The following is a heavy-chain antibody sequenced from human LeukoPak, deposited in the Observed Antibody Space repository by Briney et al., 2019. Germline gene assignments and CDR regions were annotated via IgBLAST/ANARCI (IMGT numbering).Heavy chain of an antibody. D-gene: IGHD3-22*01. J-gene: IGHJ4*02. Sequence: GGSLRLSCAASGFTFDDYAMHWVRQAPGKGLEWVSGISWNSGSIGYADSVKGRFTISRDNAKNSLYLQMNSLRAEDMALYYCAKGGPYYDSSGYYDYWGQGTLVTVSS. CDR2: ISWNSGSI. V-gene: IGHV3-9*03. CDR1: GFTFDDYA. CDR3: AKGGPYYDSSGYYDY.